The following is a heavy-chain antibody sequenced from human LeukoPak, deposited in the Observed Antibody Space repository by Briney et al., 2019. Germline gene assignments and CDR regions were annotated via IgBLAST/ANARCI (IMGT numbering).Heavy chain of an antibody. J-gene: IGHJ3*02. CDR3: AREVAYYDTSGRAFNI. D-gene: IGHD3-22*01. Sequence: SETLSLTCTVSGGSISNYYWTWIRQPAGKGLEWIGRINTSGSTNYNSSLKSRVTMSVDTSKNQFSLKLNSVTAADTAVYYCAREVAYYDTSGRAFNIWGQGTMVTVSS. CDR1: GGSISNYY. CDR2: INTSGST. V-gene: IGHV4-4*07.